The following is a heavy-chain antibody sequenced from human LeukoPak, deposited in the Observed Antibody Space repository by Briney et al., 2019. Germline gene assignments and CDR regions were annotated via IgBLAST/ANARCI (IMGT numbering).Heavy chain of an antibody. D-gene: IGHD1-14*01. CDR3: ARDLARGILTFDY. CDR1: RFTFSSHS. CDR2: ISSSSSYI. V-gene: IGHV3-21*01. J-gene: IGHJ4*02. Sequence: GGSLRLSCAASRFTFSSHSMNWVRQAPGKGLWWVSSISSSSSYIYYADSVKGRFTISRDNAKNSLYLQMNSLRAEDTAVYYCARDLARGILTFDYWGQGTLVTVSS.